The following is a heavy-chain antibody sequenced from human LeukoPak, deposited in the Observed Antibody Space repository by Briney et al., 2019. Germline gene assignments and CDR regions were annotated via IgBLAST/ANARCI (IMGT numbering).Heavy chain of an antibody. J-gene: IGHJ6*03. V-gene: IGHV1-46*01. CDR3: ARDPAIAAADAPYYYYYYMDV. Sequence: ASVKVSCKASGYTFTSYYMHWVRQAPGQGLEWMGIINPSGGSTSYAQKFQGRVTMTRDMSTSTVSMELSSLRSEDTAVYYCARDPAIAAADAPYYYYYYMDVWGKGTTVTVSS. D-gene: IGHD6-13*01. CDR1: GYTFTSYY. CDR2: INPSGGST.